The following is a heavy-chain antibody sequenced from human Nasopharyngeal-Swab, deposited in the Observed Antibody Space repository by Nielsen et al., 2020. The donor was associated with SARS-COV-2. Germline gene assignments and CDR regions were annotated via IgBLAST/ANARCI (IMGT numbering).Heavy chain of an antibody. CDR1: EFTVNDYV. CDR3: STLPIPALGADY. V-gene: IGHV3-73*01. D-gene: IGHD6-13*01. CDR2: NRSRTHSYTT. Sequence: GEFLKISCVASEFTVNDYVIHWVRQASGKGLEWVGRNRSRTHSYTTDYAASVKGRFTISRDDSKNTAYLHMNSLESEDTAVYYCSTLPIPALGADYWVQGTLVTVSS. J-gene: IGHJ4*02.